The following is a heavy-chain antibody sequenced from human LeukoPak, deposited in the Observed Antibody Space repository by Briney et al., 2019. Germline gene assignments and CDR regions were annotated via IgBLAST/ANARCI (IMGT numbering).Heavy chain of an antibody. CDR1: GYTFTSYG. D-gene: IGHD4-11*01. V-gene: IGHV1-18*01. J-gene: IGHJ4*02. CDR2: ISAHNGKT. CDR3: ASAGTTLLLDY. Sequence: EASVKVSCKASGYTFTSYGIIWVRQAPGQGLQWMGWISAHNGKTNYAQNLQGRVTMTTDTSTNTVYLELRSLTSDDTAVYYCASAGTTLLLDYWGQGTLVTVSS.